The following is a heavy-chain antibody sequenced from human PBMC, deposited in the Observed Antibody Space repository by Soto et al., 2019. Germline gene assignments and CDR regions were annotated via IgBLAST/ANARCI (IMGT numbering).Heavy chain of an antibody. J-gene: IGHJ5*02. CDR3: GKYAMPEAGTTWGGYLCP. D-gene: IGHD1-1*01. Sequence: EVQLLESGGGLVQPGGSLRLSCAASGFTFSSYAMSWVRRAPGKGLEWVSSISGTGDVTYFADAVRGRFTISRDNSKNTLYLQINSLRAEDTAKYYCGKYAMPEAGTTWGGYLCPWGPGTLVRVSS. CDR2: ISGTGDVT. V-gene: IGHV3-23*01. CDR1: GFTFSSYA.